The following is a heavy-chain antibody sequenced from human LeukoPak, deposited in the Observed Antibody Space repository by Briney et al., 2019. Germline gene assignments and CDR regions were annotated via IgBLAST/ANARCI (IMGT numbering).Heavy chain of an antibody. D-gene: IGHD6-19*01. CDR2: ISYDGSNK. Sequence: QTGGSLRLSCAASGFTFSSYGMHWVRQAPGKGLEWVAVISYDGSNKYYADTVKGRFTISRDNSKNTLYLQMNSLRAEDTAVYYCANLQSDSSGRIWGQGTLVTVSS. CDR3: ANLQSDSSGRI. CDR1: GFTFSSYG. J-gene: IGHJ4*02. V-gene: IGHV3-30*18.